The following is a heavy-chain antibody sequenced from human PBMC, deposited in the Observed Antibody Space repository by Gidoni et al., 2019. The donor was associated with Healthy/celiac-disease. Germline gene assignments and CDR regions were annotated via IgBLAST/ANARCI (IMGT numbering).Heavy chain of an antibody. CDR2: IYWNDDK. V-gene: IGHV2-5*01. Sequence: QITLKESGPTLVKPTQTLTLTCPFSGFSLSTSGVGVGWIRQPPGKALEWLALIYWNDDKRYSPSLKSRLTITKDTSKNQVVLTMTNMDPVDTATYYCAHTWVTTSFDYWGQGTLVTVSS. J-gene: IGHJ4*02. CDR3: AHTWVTTSFDY. CDR1: GFSLSTSGVG. D-gene: IGHD4-17*01.